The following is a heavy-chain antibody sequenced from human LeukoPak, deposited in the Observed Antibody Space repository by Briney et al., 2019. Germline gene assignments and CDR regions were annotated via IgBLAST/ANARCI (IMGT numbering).Heavy chain of an antibody. CDR1: GGSISSYY. CDR2: IYYSGST. Sequence: PSETLPLTCTVSGGSISSYYWSWIRQPPGKGLEWIGYIYYSGSTNYNPSLKSRVTISVDTSKNQFSLKLSSVTAADTAVYYCARVSSSSWYRNWFDPWGQGTLVTVSS. CDR3: ARVSSSSWYRNWFDP. V-gene: IGHV4-59*01. D-gene: IGHD6-13*01. J-gene: IGHJ5*02.